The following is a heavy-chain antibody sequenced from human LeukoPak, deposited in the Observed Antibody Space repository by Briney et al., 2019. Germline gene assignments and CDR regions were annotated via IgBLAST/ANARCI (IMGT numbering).Heavy chain of an antibody. CDR3: ARSYGDYPHFDY. CDR1: GGSISSGGYY. V-gene: IGHV4-31*03. J-gene: IGHJ4*02. D-gene: IGHD4-17*01. Sequence: SETLSLTCTVSGGSISSGGYYWSWIRQHPGKGLEWIGYIYYSGSTYYNPSLKSRVTISVDTSKNQFSLKLSSVTAADTAVYYCARSYGDYPHFDYWGQGTLVTVSS. CDR2: IYYSGST.